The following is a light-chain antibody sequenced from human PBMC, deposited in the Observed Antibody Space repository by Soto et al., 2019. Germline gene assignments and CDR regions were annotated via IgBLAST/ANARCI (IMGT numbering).Light chain of an antibody. CDR3: GSYSSSNTLGV. J-gene: IGLJ2*01. Sequence: QSALTQPASVSGSPGQSITISCSGTSSDVGGYKYVSWYQQHPGKAPKLMIYEVSNRPSGVSNRFSGSKSGNTASLTISGLQAEDEADYYCGSYSSSNTLGVFGGGTKVTV. V-gene: IGLV2-14*01. CDR1: SSDVGGYKY. CDR2: EVS.